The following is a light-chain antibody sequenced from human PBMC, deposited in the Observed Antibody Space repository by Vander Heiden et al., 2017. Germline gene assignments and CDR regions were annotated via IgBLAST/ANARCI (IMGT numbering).Light chain of an antibody. CDR1: QSVFYSPNNYNY. Sequence: DIVMTQSPDSLAVSLGERATIDCKSSQSVFYSPNNYNYLAWYQQKPGQPPKLLIYWASTRESGVPDRFSGSGSGRDFTLTISSLQAEDVAVYYCQQYLAFPLTFGGGTKVEIK. V-gene: IGKV4-1*01. CDR3: QQYLAFPLT. CDR2: WAS. J-gene: IGKJ4*01.